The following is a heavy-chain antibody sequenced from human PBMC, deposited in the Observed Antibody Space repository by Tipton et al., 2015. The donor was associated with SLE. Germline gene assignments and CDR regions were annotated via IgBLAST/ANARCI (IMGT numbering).Heavy chain of an antibody. V-gene: IGHV3-7*01. CDR1: GFTFSKYW. CDR2: INQAGTGK. J-gene: IGHJ4*02. D-gene: IGHD6-13*01. CDR3: MRGGRTSSWYWRD. Sequence: GSLRLSCAASGFTFSKYWMSWVRQAPGKGLEWVANINQAGTGKYYVDSVKGRFTISRDNAKNSLYLQLNSLRVEDTAVYYCMRGGRTSSWYWRDWGQGTVVTVSS.